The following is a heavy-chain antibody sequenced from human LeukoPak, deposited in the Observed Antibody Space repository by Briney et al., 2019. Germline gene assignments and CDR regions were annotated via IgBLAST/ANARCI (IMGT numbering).Heavy chain of an antibody. CDR2: ISANGGSS. J-gene: IGHJ6*02. CDR1: GFTFSTFA. V-gene: IGHV3-23*01. CDR3: TKSADYWYYGMDV. D-gene: IGHD2-8*02. Sequence: GGSLRLSRAASGFTFSTFAMYWVRQAPGKGPEWVSGISANGGSSTYADSVRGRFTSSRDNSRNTLYLQMSSLRVDDTATYYCTKSADYWYYGMDVWGQGTTVTVSS.